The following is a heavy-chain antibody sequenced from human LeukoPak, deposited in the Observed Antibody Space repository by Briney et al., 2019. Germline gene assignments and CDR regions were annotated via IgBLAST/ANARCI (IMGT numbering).Heavy chain of an antibody. J-gene: IGHJ4*02. CDR2: INPSGGST. CDR3: ARVTHPVVVPYYFDY. V-gene: IGHV1-46*01. D-gene: IGHD2-21*01. Sequence: ASVKVSCKASGYTFTGYYMHWVRQAPGQGLEWMGIINPSGGSTSYAQKFQGRVTMTRDTSTSTVYMELSSLRSEDTAVYYCARVTHPVVVPYYFDYWGQGTLVTVSS. CDR1: GYTFTGYY.